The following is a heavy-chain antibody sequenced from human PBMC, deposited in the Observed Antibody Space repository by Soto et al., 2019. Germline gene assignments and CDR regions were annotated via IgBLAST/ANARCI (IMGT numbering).Heavy chain of an antibody. V-gene: IGHV1-2*04. CDR1: GYTFTGYY. J-gene: IGHJ6*01. CDR2: INPNSGGT. D-gene: IGHD6-13*01. Sequence: ASVKVSCKASGYTFTGYYMHWVRQAPGQGFEWMGWINPNSGGTNYAQKFQGWVTMTRDTSISTAYMELSRLRSDDKAVYYCARGADSSSWYMDYYYYGMDVWGQGTTVNVSS. CDR3: ARGADSSSWYMDYYYYGMDV.